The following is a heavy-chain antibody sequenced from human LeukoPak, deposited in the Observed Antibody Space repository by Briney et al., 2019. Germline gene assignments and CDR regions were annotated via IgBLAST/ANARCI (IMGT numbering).Heavy chain of an antibody. J-gene: IGHJ4*02. V-gene: IGHV4-39*01. D-gene: IGHD5-18*01. CDR3: ARHGDTAMVDY. CDR2: IYYSVST. Sequence: SETLSLTCTVSGGSISSSSYYWGWIRPPPGKGLEWIGSIYYSVSTYYNPSLKSRVTISVDTSKNQFSLKLSSVTAADTAVYYCARHGDTAMVDYWGQGTLVTVSS. CDR1: GGSISSSSYY.